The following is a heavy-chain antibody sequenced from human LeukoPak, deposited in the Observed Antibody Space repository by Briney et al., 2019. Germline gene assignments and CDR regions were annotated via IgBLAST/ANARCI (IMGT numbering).Heavy chain of an antibody. V-gene: IGHV3-23*01. D-gene: IGHD1-1*01. CDR1: GFSFRSYA. Sequence: GGSLRLSCAASGFSFRSYALSWVRQAPGKGLEGVSAISCSGSPTYYADSVRGRFTISRDNSKNTLYLQMNSLRAEDTAVYYCAKDMSASNWPSEHSGQGKPVIVSS. J-gene: IGHJ1*01. CDR3: AKDMSASNWPSEH. CDR2: ISCSGSPT.